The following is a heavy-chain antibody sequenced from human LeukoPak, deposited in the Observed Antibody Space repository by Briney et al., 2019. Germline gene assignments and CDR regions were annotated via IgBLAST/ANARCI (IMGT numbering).Heavy chain of an antibody. J-gene: IGHJ4*02. CDR3: ARVEYSGVGVATIIGFDY. CDR1: GFTFSSYS. CDR2: ISFDGKKT. D-gene: IGHD5-12*01. V-gene: IGHV3-30*14. Sequence: GGSLRLSCTASGFTFSSYSIHWVRQAPGKGLEWVALISFDGKKTDYADSVKGRFTFSRDNSKNTLYLQMNSLRAEDTAVYYCARVEYSGVGVATIIGFDYWGQGTLVTVSS.